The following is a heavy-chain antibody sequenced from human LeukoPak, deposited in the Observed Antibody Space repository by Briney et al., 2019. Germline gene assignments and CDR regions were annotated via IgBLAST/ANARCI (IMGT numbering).Heavy chain of an antibody. J-gene: IGHJ4*02. CDR1: GGSISSYY. V-gene: IGHV4-59*01. CDR3: ARGYDSSGYRFDY. Sequence: SETLSLTCTVSGGSISSYYWSWIRQPPGKGLEWIGYIYYSGSTNYNPSLKSRVTISVDTSKNQFSLKLSSVTAADTAVYYCARGYDSSGYRFDYWGQGTPVTVSS. CDR2: IYYSGST. D-gene: IGHD3-22*01.